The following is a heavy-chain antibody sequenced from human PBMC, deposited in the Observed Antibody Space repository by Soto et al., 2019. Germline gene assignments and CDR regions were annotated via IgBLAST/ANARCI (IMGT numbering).Heavy chain of an antibody. CDR1: GFTFSSYW. CDR3: ARDPSFDY. Sequence: EVQLVESGGGLVQPGGSLRLSCAASGFTFSSYWMSWVRQAPGKGLEWVANIKQDGSEKYYVDSVKGRFTISXXXXXNXLYXQMNSLRAEDTAVYYCARDPSFDYWGQGTLVTVSS. J-gene: IGHJ4*02. CDR2: IKQDGSEK. V-gene: IGHV3-7*01.